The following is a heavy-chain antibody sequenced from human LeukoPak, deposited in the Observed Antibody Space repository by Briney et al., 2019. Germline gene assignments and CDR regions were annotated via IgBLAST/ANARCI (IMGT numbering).Heavy chain of an antibody. CDR1: GGSISSYY. V-gene: IGHV4-59*01. D-gene: IGHD3-22*01. CDR3: AREVYYDSSGSPLFDY. J-gene: IGHJ4*02. Sequence: SETQSLTCTVSGGSISSYYWSWIRQPPGKGLEWIGYIYYSGSTNYNPSLKSRVTISVDTSKNQFSLKLSSVTAADTAVYYCAREVYYDSSGSPLFDYWGQGTLVTVSS. CDR2: IYYSGST.